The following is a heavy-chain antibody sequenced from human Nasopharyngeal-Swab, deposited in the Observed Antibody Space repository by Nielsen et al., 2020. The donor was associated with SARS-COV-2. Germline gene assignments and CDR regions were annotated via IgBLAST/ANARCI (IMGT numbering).Heavy chain of an antibody. V-gene: IGHV3-23*01. CDR1: RFTFRNYA. CDR2: ITGSGGST. D-gene: IGHD2-15*01. Sequence: GESLKISCAASRFTFRNYAMAWVRQAPGKGLEWVSAITGSGGSTYYADSVKGRFTISRDNSKNTLYLQMNSLGAEDTAVYYCAKDLVGAANWGQGTLVTVSS. CDR3: AKDLVGAAN. J-gene: IGHJ4*02.